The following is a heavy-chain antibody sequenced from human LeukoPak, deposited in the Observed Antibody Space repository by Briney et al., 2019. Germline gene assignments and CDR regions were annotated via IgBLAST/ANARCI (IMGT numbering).Heavy chain of an antibody. Sequence: ASVKVSCKASGYTFTSYYKHWVRQAPGQGLEWMGIVNPSGGSTSYAQKFQGRVTMTRDMSTSTVYMELSSLRSEDTAVYYCARVTPAAPTSLGYWGQETLVTVSS. J-gene: IGHJ4*02. CDR1: GYTFTSYY. CDR2: VNPSGGST. V-gene: IGHV1-46*01. CDR3: ARVTPAAPTSLGY. D-gene: IGHD2-2*01.